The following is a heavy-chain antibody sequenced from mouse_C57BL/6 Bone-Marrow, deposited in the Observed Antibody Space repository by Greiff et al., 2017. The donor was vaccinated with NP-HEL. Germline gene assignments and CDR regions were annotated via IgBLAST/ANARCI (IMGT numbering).Heavy chain of an antibody. V-gene: IGHV1-59*01. CDR2: IDPSDSYT. CDR1: GYTFTSYW. CDR3: ASFWYFDV. J-gene: IGHJ1*03. Sequence: QVQLQQPGAELVRPGTSVKLSCKASGYTFTSYWMHWVKRRPGQGLEWIGVIDPSDSYTNYNQKFKGKATLTVDTSSSTAYMQLSSLTSEDSAVYYCASFWYFDVWGTGTTVTVSS.